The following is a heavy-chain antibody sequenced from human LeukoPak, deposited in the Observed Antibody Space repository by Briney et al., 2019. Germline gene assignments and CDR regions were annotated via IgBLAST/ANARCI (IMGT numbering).Heavy chain of an antibody. D-gene: IGHD4-23*01. CDR2: IYPGDSDT. CDR1: GYRFTSYW. CDR3: ARVMTTVVTPFDY. J-gene: IGHJ4*02. V-gene: IGHV5-51*01. Sequence: GESLKISCKGSGYRFTSYWIGWVRQMPGKGLEWMGIIYPGDSDTRYSPSFQGQVTISADKSISTAYLQWSSLKASDTAMYCCARVMTTVVTPFDYWGQGTLVTVSS.